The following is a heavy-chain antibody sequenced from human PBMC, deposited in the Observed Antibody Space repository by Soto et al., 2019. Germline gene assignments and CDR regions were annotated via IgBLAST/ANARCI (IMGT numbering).Heavy chain of an antibody. Sequence: GSLRLPGSASGCTFNSYAMNWVRQAPGKGLAWVSAIGTDGNTYYANSVKGRFTISRDNSKNKLSLQMNSLTAEATAVYFCAKRRGAGGHFDYWGQGAPVTVSS. CDR1: GCTFNSYA. V-gene: IGHV3-23*01. D-gene: IGHD2-15*01. J-gene: IGHJ4*02. CDR2: IGTDGNT. CDR3: AKRRGAGGHFDY.